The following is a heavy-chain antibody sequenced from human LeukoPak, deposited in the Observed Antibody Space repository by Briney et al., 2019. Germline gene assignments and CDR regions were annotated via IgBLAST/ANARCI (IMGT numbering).Heavy chain of an antibody. J-gene: IGHJ4*02. CDR1: GFTFSSYA. Sequence: GGSLRLSCAASGFTFSSYAMSWVRQAPGKGLEWVSAISGSGGSTYYADSVKGRFTISRDNSKNTLYLQMNSLRAEDTAVYYCARMGLLYSSSAEAFEYWGQGTLVTVSS. D-gene: IGHD6-6*01. CDR2: ISGSGGST. V-gene: IGHV3-23*01. CDR3: ARMGLLYSSSAEAFEY.